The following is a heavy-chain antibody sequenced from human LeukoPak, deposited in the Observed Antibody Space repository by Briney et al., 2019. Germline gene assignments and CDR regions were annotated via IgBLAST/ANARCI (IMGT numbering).Heavy chain of an antibody. CDR3: ARDGPRGVLSMDV. CDR1: GGSISGSDYY. D-gene: IGHD3-10*01. J-gene: IGHJ6*02. Sequence: SETLSLTFIVSGGSISGSDYYWSWIRQPPGRGLEWIGYSYYSGSTYFNPSLKSRAAISLDTSKNHFSLRLSSVTAADTAVYYCARDGPRGVLSMDVWGQGTTVTVSS. CDR2: SYYSGST. V-gene: IGHV4-30-4*01.